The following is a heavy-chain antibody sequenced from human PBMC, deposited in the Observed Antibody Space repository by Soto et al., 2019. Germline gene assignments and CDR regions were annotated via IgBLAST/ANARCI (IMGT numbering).Heavy chain of an antibody. CDR1: GYSISSGYY. D-gene: IGHD2-2*01. V-gene: IGHV4-38-2*01. J-gene: IGHJ4*02. Sequence: NPSETLSLTCAVSGYSISSGYYWGWIRQPPGKGLEWIGGIHHSGSTYYNPSLKSRVTMSADTSKNQFSLKLTSVTAADTAFYYCARAPGAYYFDYWGQGTLVTVSS. CDR3: ARAPGAYYFDY. CDR2: IHHSGST.